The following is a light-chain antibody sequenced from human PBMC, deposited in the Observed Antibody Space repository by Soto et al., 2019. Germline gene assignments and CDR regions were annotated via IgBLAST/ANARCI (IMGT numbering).Light chain of an antibody. J-gene: IGKJ5*01. V-gene: IGKV3-20*01. CDR1: QSVSNNY. Sequence: EIVLTQSPGTLSLSPGGRATLSCRASQSVSNNYLAWYQQKPGQAPRLLIYDASSRATGIPARFSGSGSGTDFTLSISRLEPEDFALYYCQQYERSSITFGQGTRLEIK. CDR2: DAS. CDR3: QQYERSSIT.